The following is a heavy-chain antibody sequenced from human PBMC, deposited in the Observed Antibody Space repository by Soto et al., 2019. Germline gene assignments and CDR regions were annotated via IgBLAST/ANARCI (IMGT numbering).Heavy chain of an antibody. CDR1: DASINSGGYY. CDR2: IYYSGTT. CDR3: ARGLIVMLAGIEELISSHFDS. V-gene: IGHV4-31*03. D-gene: IGHD2-21*02. Sequence: SETLSLTCTVSDASINSGGYYWSWIRQHPGKGLEWIGFIYYSGTTYYNPSLKSRVTTSVDTSKNQFSLRLSSVTAADTAVYYCARGLIVMLAGIEELISSHFDSWGQGTLVTVS. J-gene: IGHJ4*02.